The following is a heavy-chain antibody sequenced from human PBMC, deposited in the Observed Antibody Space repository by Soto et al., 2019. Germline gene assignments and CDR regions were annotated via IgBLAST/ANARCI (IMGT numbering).Heavy chain of an antibody. D-gene: IGHD5-12*01. CDR1: GFTFSIYA. CDR3: ARTWLRAYYFDY. J-gene: IGHJ4*02. V-gene: IGHV3-30-3*01. CDR2: ISYDGSNK. Sequence: GGSLRLSCAASGFTFSIYAMHWFRQAPGKGLEWVAVISYDGSNKYYADSVKGRFTISRDNSKNTLYLQMNSLRAEDTAVYYCARTWLRAYYFDYWGQGTLVTVSS.